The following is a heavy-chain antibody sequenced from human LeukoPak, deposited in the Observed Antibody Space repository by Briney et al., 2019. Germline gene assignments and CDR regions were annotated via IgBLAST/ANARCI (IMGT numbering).Heavy chain of an antibody. CDR1: GDSITSGSYY. D-gene: IGHD3-22*01. Sequence: SETLSLTCTVSGDSITSGSYYWGWILQTPGKGLEWIGNIYSDGDTSFNPSLKSRITMSVDTSKNQFSLKLNSVTAADTAVYFCARDSGFWLYWGQGTLVSVSS. V-gene: IGHV4-39*07. CDR3: ARDSGFWLY. J-gene: IGHJ4*02. CDR2: IYSDGDT.